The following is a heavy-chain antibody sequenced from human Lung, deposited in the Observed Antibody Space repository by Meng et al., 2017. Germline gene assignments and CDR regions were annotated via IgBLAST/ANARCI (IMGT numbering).Heavy chain of an antibody. CDR3: QWLSTHPPDC. V-gene: IGHV3-15*01. CDR1: GFTFSNAW. Sequence: ELGAFGGCLVEPGGSLRLSCATSGFTFSNAWMSWVPQTPGKGLEWLGRIKSKTDGETTDYAAPVKGRFSISRDDAKNTLYLQMNSLKTEDTAVYYCQWLSTHPPDCWGQGTLVTVSS. J-gene: IGHJ4*02. CDR2: IKSKTDGETT. D-gene: IGHD3-22*01.